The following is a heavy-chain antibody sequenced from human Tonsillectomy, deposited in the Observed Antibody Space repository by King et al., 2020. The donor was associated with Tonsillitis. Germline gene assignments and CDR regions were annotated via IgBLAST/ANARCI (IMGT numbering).Heavy chain of an antibody. D-gene: IGHD6-19*01. CDR3: ARDGQSAGIDY. Sequence: QLQESGPGLVKSSETLSLTCSVSGDSMTGYYWTWIRQPPGKGLEWIGYMYYRGNTKYNPALSSRVTISLDTAKKQVFLKLNSVTTADTALYFCARDGQSAGIDYWGQGTLVTVSS. V-gene: IGHV4-59*01. CDR2: MYYRGNT. CDR1: GDSMTGYY. J-gene: IGHJ4*02.